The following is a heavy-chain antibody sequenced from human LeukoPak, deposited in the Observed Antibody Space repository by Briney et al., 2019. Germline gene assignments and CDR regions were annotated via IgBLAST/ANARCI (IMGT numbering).Heavy chain of an antibody. CDR2: IYYSGST. CDR3: ARALGYCSSTSCYGYFDY. Sequence: SETLSLTCTVSGGSISSSSYYWGWIRQPPGKGLEWIGSIYYSGSTYYNPSLKSRVTISVDTSKNQFSLKLSSVTAADTAVYYCARALGYCSSTSCYGYFDYWGQGTLVTVSS. CDR1: GGSISSSSYY. J-gene: IGHJ4*02. D-gene: IGHD2-2*01. V-gene: IGHV4-39*07.